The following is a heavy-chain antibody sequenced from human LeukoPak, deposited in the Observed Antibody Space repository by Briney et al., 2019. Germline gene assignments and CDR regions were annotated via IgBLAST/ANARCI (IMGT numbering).Heavy chain of an antibody. CDR3: ARVYDSSGGIWGYYFDY. CDR2: ISYDGSNK. V-gene: IGHV3-30*01. J-gene: IGHJ4*02. Sequence: PGGSLRLSCAASGFTFSSYAMHWVRQAPGKGLEWVAVISYDGSNKYYADSVKGRFTISRDNSKNTLYLQMNSLRAEDTAVYSCARVYDSSGGIWGYYFDYWGQGTLVTVSA. CDR1: GFTFSSYA. D-gene: IGHD3-22*01.